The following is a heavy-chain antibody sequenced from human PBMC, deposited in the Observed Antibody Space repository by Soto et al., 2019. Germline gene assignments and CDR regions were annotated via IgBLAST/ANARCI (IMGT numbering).Heavy chain of an antibody. J-gene: IGHJ3*02. CDR1: GFTFDDYA. D-gene: IGHD6-13*01. V-gene: IGHV3-9*01. Sequence: PGGSLRLSCAASGFTFDDYAMHWVRQAPGKGLEWVSGISWNSGSIGYADSVKGRFTISRDNAKNSLYLQMNILRAEDTALYYCAKDKGGAAGTHLGAFDIWGQGTMVTVSS. CDR3: AKDKGGAAGTHLGAFDI. CDR2: ISWNSGSI.